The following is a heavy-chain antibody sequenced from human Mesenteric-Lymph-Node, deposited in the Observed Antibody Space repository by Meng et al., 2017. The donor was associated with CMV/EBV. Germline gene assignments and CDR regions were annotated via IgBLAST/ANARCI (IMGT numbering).Heavy chain of an antibody. CDR1: GFTFSSYS. V-gene: IGHV3-21*04. J-gene: IGHJ3*02. CDR2: ISSSSSYI. D-gene: IGHD6-13*01. Sequence: GESLKISCAASGFTFSSYSMNWVRQAPGKGLEWVSSISSSSSYIYYADSVKGRFTISRDNAKNSLYLQMNSLRAEDTAVYYCAKRKGSWYGAFDIWGQGTMVTVSS. CDR3: AKRKGSWYGAFDI.